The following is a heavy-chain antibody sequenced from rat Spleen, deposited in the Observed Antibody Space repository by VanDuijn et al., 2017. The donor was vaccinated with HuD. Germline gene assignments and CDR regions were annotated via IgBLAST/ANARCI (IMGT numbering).Heavy chain of an antibody. CDR3: ARSHYYSSYMDA. J-gene: IGHJ4*01. V-gene: IGHV2-27*01. Sequence: QVQLKESEPDLVQPSQTLSLTCTVSGFSLTSYHVHWVRQPPGKGLEWMGRIQSGGSTDYNSALKSRLSISRDTSKSQVFLKMNSLQTEDTAMYFCARSHYYSSYMDAWGQGASVTVSS. CDR1: GFSLTSYH. D-gene: IGHD1-2*01. CDR2: IQSGGST.